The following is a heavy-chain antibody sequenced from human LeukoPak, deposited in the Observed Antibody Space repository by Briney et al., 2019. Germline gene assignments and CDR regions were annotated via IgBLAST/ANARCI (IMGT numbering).Heavy chain of an antibody. D-gene: IGHD5-18*01. CDR1: GGSISSYY. CDR3: ARDLPYSYGSTFDY. CDR2: IYTNGST. J-gene: IGHJ4*02. V-gene: IGHV4-4*07. Sequence: SETLSLTCTVSGGSISSYYWSWIRQPAGKGLEWIGRIYTNGSTNYNPSLKSRVTMSVDTSKNQFSLKLSSVTAADTAVYYCARDLPYSYGSTFDYWGQGTLVTVSS.